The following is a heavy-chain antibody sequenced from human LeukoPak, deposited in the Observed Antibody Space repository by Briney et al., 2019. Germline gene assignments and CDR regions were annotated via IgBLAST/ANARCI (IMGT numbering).Heavy chain of an antibody. CDR3: AGAGRLGYSSSWYDY. D-gene: IGHD6-13*01. J-gene: IGHJ4*02. CDR2: IYYSGST. CDR1: GGSISSYY. Sequence: SETLSLTCTVSGGSISSYYWSWIRQPPGKGLEWIGYIYYSGSTNYNPSLKSRVTISVDTSKNQFSLKLSSVTAADTAVYYCAGAGRLGYSSSWYDYWGQGTLVTVSS. V-gene: IGHV4-59*01.